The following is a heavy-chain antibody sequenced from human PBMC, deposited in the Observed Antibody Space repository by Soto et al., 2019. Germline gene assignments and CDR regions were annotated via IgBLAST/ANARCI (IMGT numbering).Heavy chain of an antibody. D-gene: IGHD4-17*01. V-gene: IGHV3-11*06. CDR1: EFTFSDYY. J-gene: IGHJ4*02. Sequence: GGSLRLSCAASEFTFSDYYMTWIRQAPGNGLEWVSYIRRSSTYTNYADSVKGRFTISRDNAKNSLYLQMNSLRAEDTAVYYCATVTRTPPDYWGQGTLVTVSS. CDR3: ATVTRTPPDY. CDR2: IRRSSTYT.